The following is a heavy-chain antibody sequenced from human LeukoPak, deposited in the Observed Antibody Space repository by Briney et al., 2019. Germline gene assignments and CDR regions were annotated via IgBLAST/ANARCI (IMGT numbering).Heavy chain of an antibody. Sequence: EASVKVSCKVSGYTLTELSMHWVRQAPGKGLAWVGGFDPEDGETIYAQKFQGRVTMTEDTSTDTAYMELSSLRSEDTAVYYCAIFPPSAWSHRGYGMDVWGQGTTVTVSS. V-gene: IGHV1-24*01. CDR1: GYTLTELS. D-gene: IGHD1-14*01. CDR2: FDPEDGET. CDR3: AIFPPSAWSHRGYGMDV. J-gene: IGHJ6*02.